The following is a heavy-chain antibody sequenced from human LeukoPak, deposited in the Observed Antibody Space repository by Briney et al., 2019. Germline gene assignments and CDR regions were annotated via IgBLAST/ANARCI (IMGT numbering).Heavy chain of an antibody. CDR1: GFTFSSYG. D-gene: IGHD2-2*01. CDR3: ARVRPPAAAKGALVYFDS. V-gene: IGHV3-30*03. Sequence: GGSLRLSCAASGFTFSSYGMHWVRQAPGKGLEWVAVISYDGSNKYYADSVKGRFTISRDNSKSTLYLQMNSLRAEDTAVYYCARVRPPAAAKGALVYFDSWGQGTLVTVSS. CDR2: ISYDGSNK. J-gene: IGHJ4*02.